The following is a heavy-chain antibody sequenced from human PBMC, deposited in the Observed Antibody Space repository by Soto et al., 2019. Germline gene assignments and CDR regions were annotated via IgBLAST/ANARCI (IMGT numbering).Heavy chain of an antibody. J-gene: IGHJ6*02. V-gene: IGHV3-30*18. CDR2: ISYDGSNK. Sequence: HPGGSLRLSCAASGFTFSSYGMHWVRQAPGKGLEWVAVISYDGSNKYYADSVKGRFTISRDNSKNTLYLQMNSLRAEDTAVYYCAKGDYHRYCSSTSCYTGPRGYYYYYGMDVWGQGTTVTVSS. CDR1: GFTFSSYG. D-gene: IGHD2-2*02. CDR3: AKGDYHRYCSSTSCYTGPRGYYYYYGMDV.